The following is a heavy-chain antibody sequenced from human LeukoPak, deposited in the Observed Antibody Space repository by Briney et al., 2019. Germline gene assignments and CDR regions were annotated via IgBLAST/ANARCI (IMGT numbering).Heavy chain of an antibody. CDR2: AYCRSKWYR. V-gene: IGHV6-1*01. D-gene: IGHD6-25*01. CDR3: ARGISSSGLDY. Sequence: SQTLSLTSAISGDSVSSNSAVWNWIRQSPSRGLEWLGRAYCRSKWYRDYARSVKSRMTINPDTSKNQFSLQLNSVTPEDTAVYYCARGISSSGLDYWGQGTLVTVSS. J-gene: IGHJ4*02. CDR1: GDSVSSNSAV.